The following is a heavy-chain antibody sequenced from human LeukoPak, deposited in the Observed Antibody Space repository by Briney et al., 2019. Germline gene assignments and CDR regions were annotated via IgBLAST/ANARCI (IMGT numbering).Heavy chain of an antibody. J-gene: IGHJ4*02. Sequence: GGSLRLSCAASGFTFSSYSMSWVRQAPGKGLEWVSAISGSGGSTYYADSVKGRFTISRDNSKNTLYLQMNSLRAEDTAVYYCAKDIVPMVYATDYWGQGTLVTVSS. CDR3: AKDIVPMVYATDY. CDR1: GFTFSSYS. V-gene: IGHV3-23*01. D-gene: IGHD2-8*01. CDR2: ISGSGGST.